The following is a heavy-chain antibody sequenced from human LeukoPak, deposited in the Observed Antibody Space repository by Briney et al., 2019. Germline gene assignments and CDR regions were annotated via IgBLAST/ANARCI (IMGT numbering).Heavy chain of an antibody. CDR3: ARDQRYCSSSSCPWEPFDY. CDR1: GFTFSDHY. CDR2: IKQDGSEK. Sequence: GGSLRLSCAASGFTFSDHYMDWVRQAPGKGLEWVANIKQDGSEKYYVDSVKGRFTISRDNAKNSLYLQMNSLRAEDTAVYYCARDQRYCSSSSCPWEPFDYWGQGTLVTVSS. V-gene: IGHV3-7*05. J-gene: IGHJ4*02. D-gene: IGHD2-2*01.